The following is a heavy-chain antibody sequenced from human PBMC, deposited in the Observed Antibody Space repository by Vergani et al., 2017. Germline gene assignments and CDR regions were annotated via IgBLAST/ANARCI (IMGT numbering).Heavy chain of an antibody. CDR2: INHSGSA. CDR3: ARAGIWLPNN. CDR1: GGSLSGSY. J-gene: IGHJ4*02. Sequence: QVQLQQWGAGLVKPSETLSLTCVVHGGSLSGSYWSWIRPPPGKGLEWIGEINHSGSANYNPSLQSRVTISIDTSKNQFSLRLFSVTAADTAVYYCARAGIWLPNNWGQGTLVTVS. D-gene: IGHD3-9*01. V-gene: IGHV4-34*02.